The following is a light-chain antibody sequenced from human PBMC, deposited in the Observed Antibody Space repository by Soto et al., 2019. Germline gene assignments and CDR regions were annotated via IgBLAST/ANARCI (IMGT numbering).Light chain of an antibody. CDR2: GAS. V-gene: IGKV3-20*01. CDR3: QQYGSSPIT. CDR1: QSVSSSY. Sequence: EIVMTQSPITLTVSPGARVTLSCRASQSVSSSYLAWHQQKPGQAPRLLIYGASSRATSIPDRFSGSGSGTDFTLTISRLEPEDFAVYYCQQYGSSPITFGQGTRLEI. J-gene: IGKJ5*01.